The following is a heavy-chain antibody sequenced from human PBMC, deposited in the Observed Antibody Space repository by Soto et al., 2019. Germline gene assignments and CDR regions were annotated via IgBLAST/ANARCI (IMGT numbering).Heavy chain of an antibody. V-gene: IGHV1-69*06. CDR1: GGTFSSYT. Sequence: QLHLVQSGAEVKKPGSSVKVSCKASGGTFSSYTISWVRQAPGQGLEWLGGIIPMFGTLYYAQKFQGRLTIAADSSTSTAYMELSTLRSDDTAVYYCARKVASSDDAFDIWGQGTMVTFS. J-gene: IGHJ3*02. CDR3: ARKVASSDDAFDI. D-gene: IGHD6-6*01. CDR2: IIPMFGTL.